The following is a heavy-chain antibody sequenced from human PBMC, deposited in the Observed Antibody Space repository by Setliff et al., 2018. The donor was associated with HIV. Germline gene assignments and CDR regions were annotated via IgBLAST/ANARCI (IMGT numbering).Heavy chain of an antibody. CDR1: GYSFTGYW. Sequence: GESLKISCKASGYSFTGYWVGWVRQMPGKGLEWMGIIYPADSDTRYWPSFEGQITLSADKSISTAYLQWSSLKASDTAMYYCARARNYDWGMDVWGKGTTVTVSS. J-gene: IGHJ6*04. D-gene: IGHD3-16*01. V-gene: IGHV5-51*01. CDR2: IYPADSDT. CDR3: ARARNYDWGMDV.